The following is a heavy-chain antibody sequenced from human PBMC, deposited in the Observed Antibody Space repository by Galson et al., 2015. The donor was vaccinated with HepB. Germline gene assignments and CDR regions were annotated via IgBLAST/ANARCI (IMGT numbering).Heavy chain of an antibody. J-gene: IGHJ4*02. V-gene: IGHV3-23*01. D-gene: IGHD2-2*01. CDR3: AKDPAGSTRPSGGEVDYFDF. CDR2: ITAGGDRT. CDR1: GFTFSNNA. Sequence: SLRLSCAASGFTFSNNAMSWVRQTPGKGLEWVSAITAGGDRTFYADSVKGRFTISRDNSKNTLYLQMNSLRAEDTAVYYCAKDPAGSTRPSGGEVDYFDFWGQGTLVTVSS.